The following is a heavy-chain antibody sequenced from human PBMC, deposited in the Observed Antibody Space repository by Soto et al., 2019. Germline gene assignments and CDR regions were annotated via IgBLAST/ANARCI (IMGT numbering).Heavy chain of an antibody. J-gene: IGHJ5*02. CDR3: ARGSTWQGRDWFEP. D-gene: IGHD6-13*01. CDR1: GDSVRNLGYY. Sequence: QLLLQTSGPGLVKPSETLSLTCTVSGDSVRNLGYYWGGIRQSQWKRLERIGSVSFSGSKYYNPSLMSRATFSVDTSKTLISLKLRSVTAADTAGYYCARGSTWQGRDWFEPGGQGTPVTVCS. V-gene: IGHV4-39*01. CDR2: VSFSGSK.